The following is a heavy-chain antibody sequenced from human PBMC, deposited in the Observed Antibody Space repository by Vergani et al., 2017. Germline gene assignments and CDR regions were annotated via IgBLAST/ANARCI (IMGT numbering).Heavy chain of an antibody. V-gene: IGHV3-11*05. CDR3: ARAVSSWYYFDY. D-gene: IGHD6-13*01. Sequence: QVQLVESGGGLVKPGGSLRLSCAASGFTFSDYYMSWIRQAPGKGLEWVSYISSSSSYKNYADSVKGRFTISRDNAKNSLYLQMNSLRAEDTAVYYCARAVSSWYYFDYWGQGTLVTVSS. CDR2: ISSSSSYK. J-gene: IGHJ4*02. CDR1: GFTFSDYY.